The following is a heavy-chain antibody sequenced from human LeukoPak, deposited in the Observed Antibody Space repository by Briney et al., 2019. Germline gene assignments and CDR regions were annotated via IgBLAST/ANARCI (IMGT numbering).Heavy chain of an antibody. Sequence: PSETLSLTCTVSGGSISSGSYYWSWIRQPPVKGLEWIGEINHSGGTNYNPSLKSRVTISVDTSKNQFSLKLSSVTAADTAVYYCARGVFSGADFDWLLPFDYWGQGTLVTVSS. CDR2: INHSGGT. D-gene: IGHD3-9*01. CDR3: ARGVFSGADFDWLLPFDY. J-gene: IGHJ4*02. V-gene: IGHV4-39*07. CDR1: GGSISSGSYY.